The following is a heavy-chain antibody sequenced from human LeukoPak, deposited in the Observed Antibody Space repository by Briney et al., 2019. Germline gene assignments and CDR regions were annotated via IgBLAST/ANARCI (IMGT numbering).Heavy chain of an antibody. V-gene: IGHV3-30-3*01. J-gene: IGHJ6*04. D-gene: IGHD3-3*01. CDR3: ARDLPLWSFVFWSGYQDV. CDR2: ISYDGSNK. CDR1: GFTFSSYA. Sequence: SGGSLRLSCAASGFTFSSYAMHWVRQVPGKGLEWVAVISYDGSNKYYADSVKGRFTISRDNSKNTLYLQMNSLRAEDTAVYYCARDLPLWSFVFWSGYQDVWGKGTTVTVSS.